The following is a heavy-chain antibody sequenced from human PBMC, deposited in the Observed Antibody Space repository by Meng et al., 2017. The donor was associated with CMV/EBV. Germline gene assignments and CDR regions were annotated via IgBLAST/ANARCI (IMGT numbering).Heavy chain of an antibody. V-gene: IGHV4-34*01. J-gene: IGHJ4*02. Sequence: QVQLQQWGAGLLKPSEPLSLTCAVYGGSFSGYYWSWIRQPPGKGLEWIGEINHSGSTNYNPSLKSRVTISVDTSKNQFSLKLSSVTAADTAVYYCARAQYSSSCDYWGQGTLVTVSS. D-gene: IGHD6-13*01. CDR1: GGSFSGYY. CDR2: INHSGST. CDR3: ARAQYSSSCDY.